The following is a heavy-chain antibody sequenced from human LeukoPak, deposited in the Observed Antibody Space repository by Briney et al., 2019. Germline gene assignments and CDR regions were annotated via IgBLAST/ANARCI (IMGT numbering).Heavy chain of an antibody. D-gene: IGHD3-3*02. V-gene: IGHV1-18*01. Sequence: ASVKVSCKASGYTFTSYGISWVRQAPGQGLEWMGRISAYNGNTNYAQKLQGRVTMTTDTSTSTAYMELRSLRSDDTAVYYCARVGPLSDYYYYMDVWGKGTTVTVSS. CDR3: ARVGPLSDYYYYMDV. J-gene: IGHJ6*03. CDR2: ISAYNGNT. CDR1: GYTFTSYG.